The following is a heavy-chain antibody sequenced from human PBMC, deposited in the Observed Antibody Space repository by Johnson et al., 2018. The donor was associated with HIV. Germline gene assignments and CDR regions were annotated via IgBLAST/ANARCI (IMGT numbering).Heavy chain of an antibody. J-gene: IGHJ3*02. V-gene: IGHV3-30*03. CDR3: ARESTIGAGLDAFDI. Sequence: QVHLVESGGGVVQPGRSLRLSCAASEFTFSAFGMHWVRQAPGKGLEWVAVISYDGSKKYYVDSVKGRFTISRDNAKNSLYLQMNSLRAEDTAVYYCARESTIGAGLDAFDIWGQGTMVTVSS. CDR1: EFTFSAFG. D-gene: IGHD5-12*01. CDR2: ISYDGSKK.